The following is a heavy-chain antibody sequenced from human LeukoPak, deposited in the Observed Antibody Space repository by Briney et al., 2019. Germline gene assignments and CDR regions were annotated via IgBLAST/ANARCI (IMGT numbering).Heavy chain of an antibody. V-gene: IGHV1-2*06. CDR2: INPNSGGT. D-gene: IGHD4-23*01. J-gene: IGHJ4*02. CDR3: ACDYGGNPLDY. CDR1: GYTFTGYY. Sequence: GASVKVSCKASGYTFTGYYMHWVRQAPGQGLEWMGRINPNSGGTNYAQKFQGKVTMTRDTSISTAYMELSRLRSDDTAVYYCACDYGGNPLDYWGQGTLVTVSS.